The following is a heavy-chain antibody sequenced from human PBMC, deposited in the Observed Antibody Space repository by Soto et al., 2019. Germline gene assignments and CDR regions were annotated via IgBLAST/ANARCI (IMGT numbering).Heavy chain of an antibody. J-gene: IGHJ4*02. D-gene: IGHD4-17*01. Sequence: QVQLVQSGTEVKTTGSSVKVSCKASGGTFSTFGISWVRQAPGQGLEWRGGIIPFFGTARYSQKFEDRITITADESTNTVYMDLRSLTSEETAIYYCAKSAPMDAGDKYYYDFWGQGALVTVSS. CDR3: AKSAPMDAGDKYYYDF. V-gene: IGHV1-69*01. CDR1: GGTFSTFG. CDR2: IIPFFGTA.